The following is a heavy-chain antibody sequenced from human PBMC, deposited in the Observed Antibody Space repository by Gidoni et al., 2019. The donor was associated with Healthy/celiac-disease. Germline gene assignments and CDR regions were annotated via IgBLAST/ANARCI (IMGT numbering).Heavy chain of an antibody. CDR1: GGSFSGYY. D-gene: IGHD1-1*01. CDR3: ASALQTWYFDL. V-gene: IGHV4-34*01. Sequence: QVQLQQWGAGLLKPSETLSLTCAVYGGSFSGYYCSWIRQPPGKGLEWIGEINHSGSTNYNPSLKSRVTISVDTSKNQFSLKLSSVTAADTAVYYCASALQTWYFDLWGRGTLVTVSS. CDR2: INHSGST. J-gene: IGHJ2*01.